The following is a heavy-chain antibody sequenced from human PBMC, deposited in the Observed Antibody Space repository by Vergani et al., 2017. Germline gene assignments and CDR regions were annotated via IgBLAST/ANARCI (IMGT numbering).Heavy chain of an antibody. Sequence: QVQLVESGGGVVQRGGSLRLSCATSGFTLSNYDMQWIRQGPGKGLEFVAFIQFDGSNQYYADSVKGRFTLSRDFSKNTLYLQMNSLRTDDTATYYCAKHFRGWSSDYWGQGTQVIVSS. D-gene: IGHD3-3*01. CDR1: GFTLSNYD. CDR3: AKHFRGWSSDY. V-gene: IGHV3-30*02. J-gene: IGHJ4*02. CDR2: IQFDGSNQ.